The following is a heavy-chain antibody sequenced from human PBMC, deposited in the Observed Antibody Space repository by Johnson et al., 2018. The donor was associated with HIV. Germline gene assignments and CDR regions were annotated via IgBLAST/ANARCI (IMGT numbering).Heavy chain of an antibody. Sequence: VQLVESGGGLVQPGRSLRLSCAASGFTFDDYAMHWVRQAPGKGLQWVSGISWNSVSIVYADSVKGRFTISRDNAKNSLYLQRNSLRAEDRALYYCAKDYRYGSGTKGAFDIWGQGTMVTVSS. CDR3: AKDYRYGSGTKGAFDI. D-gene: IGHD3-10*01. V-gene: IGHV3-9*01. CDR2: ISWNSVSI. CDR1: GFTFDDYA. J-gene: IGHJ3*02.